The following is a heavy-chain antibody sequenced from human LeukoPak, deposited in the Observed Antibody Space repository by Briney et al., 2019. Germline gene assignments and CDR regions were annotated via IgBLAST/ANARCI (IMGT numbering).Heavy chain of an antibody. Sequence: PGGSLRLSCAASGFAFADYAMHWVRQIPGKGLECVAHIHADGGRTFYADSVKGRFTVSRDNGKNSLFPQMDSLTSDVTALYYCSTWAFYHGLDVWGQGATVIVSS. CDR2: IHADGGRT. V-gene: IGHV3-43*02. J-gene: IGHJ6*02. CDR1: GFAFADYA. CDR3: STWAFYHGLDV. D-gene: IGHD2/OR15-2a*01.